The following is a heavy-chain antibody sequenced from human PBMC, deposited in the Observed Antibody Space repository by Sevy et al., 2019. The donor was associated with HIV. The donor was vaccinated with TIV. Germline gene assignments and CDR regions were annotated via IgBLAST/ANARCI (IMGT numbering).Heavy chain of an antibody. CDR3: ARESIGATGDFDY. J-gene: IGHJ4*02. Sequence: SETLSLTCTVSGGSMNNYFWSWIRQPPGKRLEWIGYMYYSGSTNYTPSLKSRVTISLDTSRNQFSPKLRSVTAADTAVYYCARESIGATGDFDYWGQGTLVTVSS. D-gene: IGHD6-25*01. CDR1: GGSMNNYF. V-gene: IGHV4-59*01. CDR2: MYYSGST.